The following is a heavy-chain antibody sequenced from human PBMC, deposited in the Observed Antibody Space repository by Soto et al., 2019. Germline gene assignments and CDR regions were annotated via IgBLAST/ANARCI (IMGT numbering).Heavy chain of an antibody. CDR1: GYTFTSYG. J-gene: IGHJ4*02. V-gene: IGHV1-18*01. D-gene: IGHD3-16*01. Sequence: ASVKVSCKASGYTFTSYGISWVRQAPGQGLEWMGWISAYNGNTNYAQKLQGRVTMTTDTSTSTAYMELRSLRSDDTAVYYCARGPAIGDRSQFYFDSWGQGTLVTVSS. CDR3: ARGPAIGDRSQFYFDS. CDR2: ISAYNGNT.